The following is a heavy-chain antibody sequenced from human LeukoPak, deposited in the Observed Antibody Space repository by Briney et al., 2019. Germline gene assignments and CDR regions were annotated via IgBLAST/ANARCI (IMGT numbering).Heavy chain of an antibody. CDR2: IRSDGSNK. CDR1: GFTFSMSS. CDR3: AKGGEIGLYYFNY. Sequence: GGSLRLSCATSGFTFSMSSMHWVRLAPGKGLEWVAYIRSDGSNKYYADSVKGRFTISRDTSKNTLYLQMNSLRAEDTAVYYCAKGGEIGLYYFNYWGQGTLVTVSS. J-gene: IGHJ4*02. V-gene: IGHV3-30*02. D-gene: IGHD3-16*01.